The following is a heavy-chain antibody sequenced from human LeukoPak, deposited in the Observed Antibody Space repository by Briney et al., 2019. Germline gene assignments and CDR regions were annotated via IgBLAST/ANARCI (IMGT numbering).Heavy chain of an antibody. CDR2: ISYDGSNK. D-gene: IGHD4-11*01. CDR3: AKDQTVQDLYYFDY. J-gene: IGHJ4*02. Sequence: GGSLRLSCAASGFTFSSYAMHWVRQAPGKGLEWVAVISYDGSNKYYADSVKGRFTISRDNSKNTLYLQMNSLRAEDTAVYYCAKDQTVQDLYYFDYWGQGTLVTVSS. V-gene: IGHV3-30*14. CDR1: GFTFSSYA.